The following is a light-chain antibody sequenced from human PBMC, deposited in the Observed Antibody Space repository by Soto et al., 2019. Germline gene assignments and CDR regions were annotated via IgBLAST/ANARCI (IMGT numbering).Light chain of an antibody. CDR2: DAS. Sequence: EIVLTQSPATLSLSPGERATLSCRASQSVSSYLAWYQQKPGQAPRLLIYDASNRATAIPPRFSGSGSGTDFTLTISSLEPEDFAVYYCQQRSNWPPGYTFGQGTKLEIK. CDR1: QSVSSY. CDR3: QQRSNWPPGYT. J-gene: IGKJ2*01. V-gene: IGKV3-11*01.